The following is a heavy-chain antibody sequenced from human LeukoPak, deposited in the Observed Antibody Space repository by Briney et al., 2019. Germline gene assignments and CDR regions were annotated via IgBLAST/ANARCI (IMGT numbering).Heavy chain of an antibody. CDR3: ARDLNLVGATVFDY. J-gene: IGHJ4*02. CDR1: GGTFSSYA. D-gene: IGHD1-26*01. V-gene: IGHV1-46*01. CDR2: INPSGGST. Sequence: ASVKVSCKASGGTFSSYAISWVRQAPGQGLEWMGIINPSGGSTSYAQKFQGRVTMTRDTSTSTVYMELSSLRSEDTAVYYCARDLNLVGATVFDYWGQGTLVTVSS.